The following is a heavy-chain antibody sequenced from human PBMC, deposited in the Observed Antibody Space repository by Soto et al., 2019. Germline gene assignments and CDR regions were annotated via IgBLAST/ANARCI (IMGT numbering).Heavy chain of an antibody. V-gene: IGHV1-69*12. Sequence: QVQLVQSGAEVKKPGSSVTVSCKASGGTFSSYTISWVRQAPGQGLEWMGGIIPIFGTANYAQKFQGRVTITADESTSTAYMESSSLRSEDTAVYYCARGNHRWLQLWYFDLWGRGTRVTVSS. CDR1: GGTFSSYT. J-gene: IGHJ2*01. CDR3: ARGNHRWLQLWYFDL. CDR2: IIPIFGTA. D-gene: IGHD5-12*01.